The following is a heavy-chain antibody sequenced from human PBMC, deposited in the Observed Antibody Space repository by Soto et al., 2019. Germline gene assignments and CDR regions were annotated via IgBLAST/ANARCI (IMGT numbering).Heavy chain of an antibody. Sequence: QVQLVQSGAEVKKPGSSVKLSCKASGYNFIAYYIYWVRQAPGQGPEWMGMINHSSGATNYEQKFQGRVTVTRDTSTSTAYLELSSLRSEDAAVYYCAKYCGGDCRHFDAWGQGTLVTVSS. CDR1: GYNFIAYY. CDR3: AKYCGGDCRHFDA. J-gene: IGHJ4*02. V-gene: IGHV1-46*01. D-gene: IGHD2-21*02. CDR2: INHSSGAT.